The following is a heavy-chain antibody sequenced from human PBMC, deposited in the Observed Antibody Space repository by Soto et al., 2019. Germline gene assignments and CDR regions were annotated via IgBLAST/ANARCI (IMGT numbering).Heavy chain of an antibody. CDR3: AKEETLVVVNPLAF. Sequence: GGSLRLSCAASGFTFSSYAMSWVRQAPGKGLEWVSAISGSGGSTYYADSVKGRFSISRDNSKNTLYLQMNSLRAEDTAVYYCAKEETLVVVNPLAFWGQGTLVTVSS. D-gene: IGHD2-15*01. J-gene: IGHJ4*02. CDR2: ISGSGGST. CDR1: GFTFSSYA. V-gene: IGHV3-23*01.